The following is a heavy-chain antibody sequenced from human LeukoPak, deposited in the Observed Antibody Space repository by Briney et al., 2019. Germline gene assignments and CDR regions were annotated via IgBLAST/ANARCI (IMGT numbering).Heavy chain of an antibody. D-gene: IGHD2-2*01. CDR3: ARQVGYYFDY. Sequence: SETLSPTCTVSGGSISSGTYYWGWIRQPPGKGLEWIGSISYTGTTYYNPSLKSRVTISVDTSKNQFSLKLSSVTAADTAVYYCARQVGYYFDYWGQGTLVTVSS. V-gene: IGHV4-39*07. CDR2: ISYTGTT. J-gene: IGHJ4*02. CDR1: GGSISSGTYY.